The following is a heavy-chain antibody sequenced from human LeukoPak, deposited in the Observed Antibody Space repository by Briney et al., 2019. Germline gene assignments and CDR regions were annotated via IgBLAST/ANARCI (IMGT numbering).Heavy chain of an antibody. Sequence: RGSLRVSCAAPGFTFTSYGMRSVRQAPGKGPGWVAFIRYNGSNKHYADSVKGRFTISRDNSQNTLSLQMNSLRTEDTAMYFCARDLGMGTRIDYWGQGTLVTVSS. CDR2: IRYNGSNK. CDR3: ARDLGMGTRIDY. J-gene: IGHJ4*02. V-gene: IGHV3-30*02. D-gene: IGHD1/OR15-1a*01. CDR1: GFTFTSYG.